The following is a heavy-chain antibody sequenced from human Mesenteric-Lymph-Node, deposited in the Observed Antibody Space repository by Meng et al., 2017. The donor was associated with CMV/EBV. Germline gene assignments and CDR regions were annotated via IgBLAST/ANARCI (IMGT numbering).Heavy chain of an antibody. D-gene: IGHD3-10*01. J-gene: IGHJ6*02. CDR3: VRGQAGGSGSYDNVRDYYYYGMDV. CDR1: GYTLIGYY. CDR2: INPNSGGT. Sequence: ASVKVSCKASGYTLIGYYMHWVRQAPGQGLEWMGWINPNSGGTHYAQKFQGRVTMTRDTPISTAYMELSRLRTADTAVYYCVRGQAGGSGSYDNVRDYYYYGMDVWGQGTTVTVSS. V-gene: IGHV1-2*02.